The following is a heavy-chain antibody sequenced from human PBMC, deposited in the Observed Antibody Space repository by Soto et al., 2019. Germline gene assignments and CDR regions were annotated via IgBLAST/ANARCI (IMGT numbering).Heavy chain of an antibody. CDR3: AMSLSSRSYYFDF. D-gene: IGHD6-19*01. V-gene: IGHV3-33*03. CDR1: GFMFSNHG. CDR2: IWSDGNNR. Sequence: GGSLRLSCAASGFMFSNHGMHWVRQAPGKGLEWVAVIWSDGNNRYYADSVKGRFTISRDNAKNSLYLQMNSLRAEDTAVYYFAMSLSSRSYYFDFRCQATLGTVS. J-gene: IGHJ4*02.